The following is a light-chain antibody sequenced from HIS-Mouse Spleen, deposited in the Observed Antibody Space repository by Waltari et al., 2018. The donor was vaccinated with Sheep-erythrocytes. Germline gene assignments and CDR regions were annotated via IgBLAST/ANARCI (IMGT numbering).Light chain of an antibody. CDR2: DVS. J-gene: IGLJ1*01. Sequence: QSALTQPRPVSGSPGQSGTLPCTCTRSDVGGYNFTSWYQQHPGKAPKLMIYDVSKRPSGVPDRFSGSKSGNTASLTISGLQAEDEADYYCCSYAGSYTYVFGTGTKVTVL. V-gene: IGLV2-11*01. CDR3: CSYAGSYTYV. CDR1: RSDVGGYNF.